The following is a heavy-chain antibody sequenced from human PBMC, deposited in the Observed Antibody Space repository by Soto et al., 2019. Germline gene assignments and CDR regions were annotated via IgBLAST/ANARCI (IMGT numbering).Heavy chain of an antibody. Sequence: SETLSLTCTVSGGSVSSSGYYWGWIRQPPGKGLEWIASIYHSGSTYYNPSLKSRVTISVGTSKNQFSLKLSSVTAADTAVYYCARHAAAAALHLFDYWGQGTQVTVSS. J-gene: IGHJ4*02. CDR2: IYHSGST. V-gene: IGHV4-39*01. CDR1: GGSVSSSGYY. D-gene: IGHD6-13*01. CDR3: ARHAAAAALHLFDY.